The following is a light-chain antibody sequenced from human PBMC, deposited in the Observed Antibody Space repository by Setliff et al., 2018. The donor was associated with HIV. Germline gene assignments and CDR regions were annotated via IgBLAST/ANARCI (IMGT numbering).Light chain of an antibody. J-gene: IGLJ1*01. V-gene: IGLV2-14*01. CDR2: EVS. Sequence: QSVLTQPASVSGSPGQSITISCTGTRRDVGGFNYVSWYQHHPGEAPKLIIYEVSNRPSGVSDRFSGSKSGNAASLTISGLHPDDEADYYCTSYAGSWAFDVFGTGTKVTVL. CDR1: RRDVGGFNY. CDR3: TSYAGSWAFDV.